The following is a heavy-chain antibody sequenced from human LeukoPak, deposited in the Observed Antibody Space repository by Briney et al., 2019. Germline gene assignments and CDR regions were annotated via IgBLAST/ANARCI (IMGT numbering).Heavy chain of an antibody. Sequence: PSETLSLTCTVSGGSISSSSYYWGWIRQPPGKGLEWIGSIYYSGSTYYNPSLKSRVTISVDTSKNQFSLKLSSVTAADTAVYYCARGRSGSYNYWGQGTLVTVSS. CDR2: IYYSGST. V-gene: IGHV4-39*01. D-gene: IGHD3-10*01. CDR3: ARGRSGSYNY. CDR1: GGSISSSSYY. J-gene: IGHJ4*02.